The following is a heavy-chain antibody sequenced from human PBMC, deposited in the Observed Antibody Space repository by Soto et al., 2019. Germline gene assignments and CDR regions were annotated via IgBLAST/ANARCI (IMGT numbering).Heavy chain of an antibody. D-gene: IGHD4-17*01. J-gene: IGHJ6*02. CDR1: GGSFSGYY. V-gene: IGHV4-34*01. CDR3: ARDWDKLRPSMDV. CDR2: NKHSGST. Sequence: XXTLSLPFAVYGGSFSGYYWRWIPQPPGKGLEWIGENKHSGSTNHNPSLKSRVTVSVDTSKNQFSLKLSSVTAADTAVYYCARDWDKLRPSMDVWGQGTTVTVSS.